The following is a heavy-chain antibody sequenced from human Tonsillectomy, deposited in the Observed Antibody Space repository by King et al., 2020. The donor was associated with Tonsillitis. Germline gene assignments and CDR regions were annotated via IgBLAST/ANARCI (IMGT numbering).Heavy chain of an antibody. CDR2: IYSKADGGRT. D-gene: IGHD4-17*01. V-gene: IGHV3-15*01. CDR3: TTQTYGFQRGSNFYGLDV. J-gene: IGHJ6*02. CDR1: GFTFRNAW. Sequence: VQLVESGGGLVKPGGSLRLSCAGSGFTFRNAWTSWVRQAPGKGLEWVGRIYSKADGGRTDYAAPVKGRFTISRDDSNNSLSLQMSSLKTEDTDVYYCTTQTYGFQRGSNFYGLDVWGQGTTVTVSS.